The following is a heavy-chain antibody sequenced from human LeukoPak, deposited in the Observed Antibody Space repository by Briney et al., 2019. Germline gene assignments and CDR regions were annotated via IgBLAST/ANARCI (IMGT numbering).Heavy chain of an antibody. Sequence: TLSLTCTVSGGSISSGAHYWSWIRQHPGKGLEWIGYIYYSGGAYYNPSLQSRVTISVDTSKNQFSLMLSSVTPEDTAVYYCARSPFRQQVEPFDYWGQGALVTVSS. D-gene: IGHD6-13*01. J-gene: IGHJ4*02. V-gene: IGHV4-31*03. CDR3: ARSPFRQQVEPFDY. CDR1: GGSISSGAHY. CDR2: IYYSGGA.